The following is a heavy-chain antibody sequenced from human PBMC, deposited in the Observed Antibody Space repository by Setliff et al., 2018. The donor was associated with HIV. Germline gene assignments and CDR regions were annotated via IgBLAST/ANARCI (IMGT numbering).Heavy chain of an antibody. CDR1: GGTFNIFS. V-gene: IGHV7-4-1*02. CDR3: ARDSSEYFDFSSGDFHYMDV. D-gene: IGHD3-3*01. J-gene: IGHJ6*03. CDR2: INTNSWIP. Sequence: GASVKVSCKTTGGTFNIFSITWVRQAPGQGLEWMGWINTNSWIPTYAQGFTGRFVFSLDTTVRTAYLEISDLRADDTGVYYCARDSSEYFDFSSGDFHYMDVWGKGTTVTVSS.